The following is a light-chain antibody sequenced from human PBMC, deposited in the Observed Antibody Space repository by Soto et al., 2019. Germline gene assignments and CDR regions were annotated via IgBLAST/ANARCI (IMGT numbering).Light chain of an antibody. CDR1: QSILYTSKNKNY. Sequence: DIVMTQSPDSLAVSLGERATINCKCSQSILYTSKNKNYLAWYQQKPGQPPKLLIYWASTRESGVPDRFGGSGSGTDFTLTISSLQAEDVAVYYCQQYYTTPWTFGQGTKVDIK. CDR2: WAS. CDR3: QQYYTTPWT. J-gene: IGKJ1*01. V-gene: IGKV4-1*01.